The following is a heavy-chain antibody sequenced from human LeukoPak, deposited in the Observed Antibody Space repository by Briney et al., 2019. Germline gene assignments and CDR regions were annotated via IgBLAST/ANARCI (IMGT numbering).Heavy chain of an antibody. J-gene: IGHJ5*02. Sequence: SETLSLTCAVYGGSFSGYYWSWIRQPPGKGLEWIGEINHSGSTNYNPSLKSRVTISVDTSKNQFSLKLSSVTAADTAVYYCARGLRREHHRRVPRLNWFDPWSQGTLVTVSS. V-gene: IGHV4-34*01. D-gene: IGHD1/OR15-1a*01. CDR1: GGSFSGYY. CDR2: INHSGST. CDR3: ARGLRREHHRRVPRLNWFDP.